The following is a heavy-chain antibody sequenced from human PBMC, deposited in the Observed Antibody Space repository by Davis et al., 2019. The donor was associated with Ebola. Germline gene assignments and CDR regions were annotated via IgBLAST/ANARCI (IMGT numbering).Heavy chain of an antibody. Sequence: GESLKISCAASGFTFSSYWMHWVRQAPGKGLVWVSRINSDGSFTSYADSVKGRFTISRDNAKNTLYLQMNTLRAEDTAVYYCARAKYYGMDVWGKGTTVTVSS. D-gene: IGHD6-6*01. V-gene: IGHV3-74*01. CDR1: GFTFSSYW. CDR3: ARAKYYGMDV. J-gene: IGHJ6*04. CDR2: INSDGSFT.